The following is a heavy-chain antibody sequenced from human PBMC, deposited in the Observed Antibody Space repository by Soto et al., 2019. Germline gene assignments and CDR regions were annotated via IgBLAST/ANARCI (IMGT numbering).Heavy chain of an antibody. CDR3: ARQECSGGSCYSDYYYGMDV. V-gene: IGHV5-51*01. CDR1: GYSFTSYW. D-gene: IGHD2-15*01. CDR2: IYPGDSDT. J-gene: IGHJ6*02. Sequence: PGESLKISCKGSGYSFTSYWIGWVRQMPGKGLEWMGIIYPGDSDTRYSPSFQGQVTISADKSISTAYLQWSSLKASDTAMYYCARQECSGGSCYSDYYYGMDVWGQGTTVTVSS.